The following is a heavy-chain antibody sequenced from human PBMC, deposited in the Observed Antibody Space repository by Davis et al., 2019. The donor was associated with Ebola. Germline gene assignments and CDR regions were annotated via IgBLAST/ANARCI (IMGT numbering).Heavy chain of an antibody. D-gene: IGHD3-10*01. CDR3: ARYAVGSPTYYYYMDV. V-gene: IGHV3-48*02. CDR1: GFNFNSYS. CDR2: ISASGSSI. J-gene: IGHJ6*03. Sequence: PGGSLRLSCAASGFNFNSYSMNWVRQAPGKGLEWISYISASGSSIYYADSVKGRFTISRDNGKNSLYLQMTSLRDEDTAVYYCARYAVGSPTYYYYMDVWGKGTTVTVSS.